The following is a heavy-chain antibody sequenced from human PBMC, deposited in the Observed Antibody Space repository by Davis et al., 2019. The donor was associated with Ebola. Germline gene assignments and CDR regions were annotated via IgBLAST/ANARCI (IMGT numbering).Heavy chain of an antibody. D-gene: IGHD4-17*01. J-gene: IGHJ5*02. CDR2: ISSSSSYI. CDR3: ARDQAGGDYLRGGWFEP. V-gene: IGHV3-21*01. CDR1: GFTFSSYS. Sequence: GESLKISCAASGFTFSSYSMNWVRQAPGKGLEWVSSISSSSSYIYYADSVKGRFTISRDNAKNSLYLQMNSLRAEDTAVYYCARDQAGGDYLRGGWFEPWGQGTLVTVSS.